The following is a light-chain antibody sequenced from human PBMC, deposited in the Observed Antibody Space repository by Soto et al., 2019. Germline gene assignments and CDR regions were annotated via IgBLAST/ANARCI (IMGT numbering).Light chain of an antibody. Sequence: EIVLTQSPATLSLSPGERATLSCRASQSISSYLAWYQQKPGQAPRLLIYDASNRATGIPARFRGSGSGTDFTLTISSLEPEDFVVYYCQQRSNWPLTFXGGTKVDIK. CDR2: DAS. CDR1: QSISSY. CDR3: QQRSNWPLT. V-gene: IGKV3-11*01. J-gene: IGKJ4*01.